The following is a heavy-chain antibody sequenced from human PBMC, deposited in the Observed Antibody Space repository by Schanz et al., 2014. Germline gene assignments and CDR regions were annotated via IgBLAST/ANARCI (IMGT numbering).Heavy chain of an antibody. CDR3: ARDFHGYGPHLDY. D-gene: IGHD5-12*01. CDR2: LWHDGSKK. Sequence: QVQLVESGGGVVQPGRSLRLSCVASGFTFSSYYVFWVRQAPGKGLEWVAILWHDGSKKYYADSVKGRFTVSRDNSKNTLYLQLNSLRAEDTAVYYCARDFHGYGPHLDYWGQGSLVTVSS. V-gene: IGHV3-33*01. CDR1: GFTFSSYY. J-gene: IGHJ4*02.